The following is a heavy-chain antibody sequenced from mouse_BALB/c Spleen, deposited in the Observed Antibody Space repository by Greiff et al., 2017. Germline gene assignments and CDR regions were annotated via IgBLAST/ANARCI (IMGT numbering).Heavy chain of an antibody. D-gene: IGHD2-1*01. CDR3: ARRGNSFYYYAMDY. CDR2: IDPANGNT. Sequence: VQLKQSGAELVKPGASVKLSCTASGFNIKDTYMHWVKQRPEQGLEWIGRIDPANGNTKYDPKFQGKVTITADTSSNTAYLQLSSLTSEDTAVYYCARRGNSFYYYAMDYWGQGTSVTVSS. V-gene: IGHV14-3*02. CDR1: GFNIKDTY. J-gene: IGHJ4*01.